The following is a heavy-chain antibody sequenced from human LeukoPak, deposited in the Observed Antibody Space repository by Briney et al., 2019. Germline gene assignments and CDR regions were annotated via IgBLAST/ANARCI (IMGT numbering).Heavy chain of an antibody. D-gene: IGHD6-13*01. CDR1: GFTVSRNY. CDR2: IYSGGRT. J-gene: IGHJ4*02. V-gene: IGHV3-66*01. CDR3: ARAGPSSSWHQFDY. Sequence: PGGSLRLSCAASGFTVSRNYMSWVRQAPGKWLEWVSVIYSGGRTYYADSVKGRFTISRDNSKNTLYLQMNRLRAEDTAVYYCARAGPSSSWHQFDYWGQGTLVTVSS.